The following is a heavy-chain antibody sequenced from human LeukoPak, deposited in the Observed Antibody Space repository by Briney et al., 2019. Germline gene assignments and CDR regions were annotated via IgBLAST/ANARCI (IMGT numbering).Heavy chain of an antibody. CDR3: ARGQYQLLRRDPAKYYFDY. CDR2: ISAYNGNT. Sequence: ASVKVSCKASGYTFTSYGISWVRQAPGQGLEGMGGISAYNGNTNYAQKLQGRVTMTTDTSTSTAYIELRSLRSDDTAVYYCARGQYQLLRRDPAKYYFDYWGQGTLVTVSS. D-gene: IGHD2-2*01. CDR1: GYTFTSYG. V-gene: IGHV1-18*04. J-gene: IGHJ4*02.